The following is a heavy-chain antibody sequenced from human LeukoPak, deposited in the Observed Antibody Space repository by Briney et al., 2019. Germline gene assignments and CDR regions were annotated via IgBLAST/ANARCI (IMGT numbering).Heavy chain of an antibody. J-gene: IGHJ6*03. Sequence: GGSLRLSCAVSGFTFTNYAMTWVRQAPGKGLEWVAFIRYDGSNKYYADSVKGRFTISRDNSKNTLYLQMNSLRAEDTAVYYCAKDGCSSTSCPYYYYYYYMDVWGKGTTVTVSS. V-gene: IGHV3-30*02. D-gene: IGHD2-2*01. CDR1: GFTFTNYA. CDR3: AKDGCSSTSCPYYYYYYYMDV. CDR2: IRYDGSNK.